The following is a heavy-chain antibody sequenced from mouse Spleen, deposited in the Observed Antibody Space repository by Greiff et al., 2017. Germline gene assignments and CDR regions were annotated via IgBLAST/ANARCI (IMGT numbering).Heavy chain of an antibody. D-gene: IGHD2-4*01. CDR2: IYPGDGDT. CDR1: GYAFSSSW. CDR3: AREVDYDLYYYAMDY. Sequence: VQLQQSGPELVKPGASVKISCKASGYAFSSSWMNWVKQRPGKGLEWIGRIYPGDGDTNYNGKFKGKATLTADKSSSTAYMQLSSLTSEDSAVYFCAREVDYDLYYYAMDYWGQGTSVTVSS. V-gene: IGHV1-82*01. J-gene: IGHJ4*01.